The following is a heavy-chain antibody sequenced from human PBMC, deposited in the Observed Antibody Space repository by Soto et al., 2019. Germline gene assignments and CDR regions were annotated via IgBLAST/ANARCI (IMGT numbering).Heavy chain of an antibody. D-gene: IGHD4-17*01. Sequence: QLQLQESGPGLVKPSETLSLTCTVSGGSISSSSYNWDWIRQPPGKGLEWIGSIYYSGSTYYNPTLKSRVTISVDTSKKQFSLKLRSVTAADTAMYYCARRLTVTTVDNWFDPWGQGILVTVSS. J-gene: IGHJ5*02. CDR3: ARRLTVTTVDNWFDP. CDR2: IYYSGST. CDR1: GGSISSSSYN. V-gene: IGHV4-39*01.